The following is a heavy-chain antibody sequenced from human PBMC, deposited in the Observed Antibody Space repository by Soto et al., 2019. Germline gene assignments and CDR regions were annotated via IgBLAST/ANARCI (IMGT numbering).Heavy chain of an antibody. V-gene: IGHV4-59*08. D-gene: IGHD5-18*01. J-gene: IGHJ4*02. Sequence: PSETLSLTCTVSGGSISSYYWSWIRPPPGKGLEWIGYIYYSGSTNYNPSLKSRVTISVDTSKNQFSLKLSSVTAADTAVYYCARPNAAMVMDFDYWGQGTLVTAPQ. CDR1: GGSISSYY. CDR3: ARPNAAMVMDFDY. CDR2: IYYSGST.